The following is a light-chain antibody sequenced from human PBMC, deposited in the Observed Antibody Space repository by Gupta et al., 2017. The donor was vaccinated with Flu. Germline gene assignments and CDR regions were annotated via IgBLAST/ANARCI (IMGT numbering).Light chain of an antibody. J-gene: IGKJ1*01. Sequence: DILMTQSPLSLPVTPGEPASISCRSSQSLLHSNGYNYLDWYLQKPGQSPQLLIYLGSNRASGVPDRFSGSGSGTDFTLKISRVEAEDVGVYYCRQDLQTTRTFGQGTKVEIK. CDR1: QSLLHSNGYNY. V-gene: IGKV2-28*01. CDR2: LGS. CDR3: RQDLQTTRT.